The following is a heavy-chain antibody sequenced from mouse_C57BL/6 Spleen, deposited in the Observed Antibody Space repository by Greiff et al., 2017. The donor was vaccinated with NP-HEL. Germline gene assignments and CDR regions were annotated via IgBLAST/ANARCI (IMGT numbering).Heavy chain of an antibody. CDR3: ARSGSSSLYYYAMDY. J-gene: IGHJ4*01. CDR1: GYTFTDYY. CDR2: IYPGSGNT. D-gene: IGHD1-1*01. Sequence: VQLQQSGAELVRPGASVKLSCKASGYTFTDYYINWVKQRPGQGLEWIARIYPGSGNTYYNEKFKGKATLTAEKSSSTAYMQLSSLTSEDSAVYFCARSGSSSLYYYAMDYWGQGTSVTVSS. V-gene: IGHV1-76*01.